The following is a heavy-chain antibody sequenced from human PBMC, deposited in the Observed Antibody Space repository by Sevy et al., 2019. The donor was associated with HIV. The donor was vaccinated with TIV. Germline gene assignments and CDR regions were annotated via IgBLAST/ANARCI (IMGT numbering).Heavy chain of an antibody. D-gene: IGHD2-15*01. V-gene: IGHV3-21*01. CDR1: GFTFSTST. J-gene: IGHJ4*02. CDR2: MTSSGSYI. CDR3: VRDGWNY. Sequence: GGSLRLSCAASGFTFSTSTMNWVHQAPGKGLEWVSLMTSSGSYILYADSVNGRLTISRDNAKNSVFLQMNSLRVEDTAVYYCVRDGWNYWGQGTLVTVSS.